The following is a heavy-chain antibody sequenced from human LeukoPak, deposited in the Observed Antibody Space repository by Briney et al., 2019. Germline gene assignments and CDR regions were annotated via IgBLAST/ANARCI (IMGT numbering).Heavy chain of an antibody. Sequence: TLSLTCTVSGGSISSGGYYWSWIRQHPGKGLEWIGYIYYSGSTYYNPSLKSRVTISVDTSKNQFSLKLSSVTAADTAVYYCARTGYCSSTSCYLPPYYYYYGMDVWGQGTTVTVSS. D-gene: IGHD2-2*01. J-gene: IGHJ6*02. V-gene: IGHV4-31*03. CDR1: GGSISSGGYY. CDR2: IYYSGST. CDR3: ARTGYCSSTSCYLPPYYYYYGMDV.